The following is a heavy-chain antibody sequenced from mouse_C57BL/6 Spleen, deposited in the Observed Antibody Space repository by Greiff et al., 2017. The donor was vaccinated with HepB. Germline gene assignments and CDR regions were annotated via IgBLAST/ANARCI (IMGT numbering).Heavy chain of an antibody. CDR3: GRPGPFAY. V-gene: IGHV14-3*01. J-gene: IGHJ3*01. Sequence: EVKLQESVAELVRPGASVKLSCTASGFNFKNTYMHWVKQRPEQGLEWIGRIDPANGNTKYAPKFQGKATITADTSSNTAYLQLSSLTSEDTAIYYCGRPGPFAYWGQGTLVTVSA. CDR1: GFNFKNTY. CDR2: IDPANGNT.